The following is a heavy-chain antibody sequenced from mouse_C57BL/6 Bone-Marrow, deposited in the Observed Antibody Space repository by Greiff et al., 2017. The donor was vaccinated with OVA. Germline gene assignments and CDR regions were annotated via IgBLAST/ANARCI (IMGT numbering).Heavy chain of an antibody. D-gene: IGHD2-3*01. CDR1: GYAFSSSW. CDR3: ARHEDGYYASYFDF. J-gene: IGHJ2*01. CDR2: IYPGDGDT. Sequence: QVQLKQSGPELVKPGASVKISCKASGYAFSSSWMNWVKQRPGQGLEWIGRIYPGDGDTNYNGKFKGKATLTADKSSSTAYMQLSSLTSEDSAVYYCARHEDGYYASYFDFGGQGTTPTVSA. V-gene: IGHV1-82*01.